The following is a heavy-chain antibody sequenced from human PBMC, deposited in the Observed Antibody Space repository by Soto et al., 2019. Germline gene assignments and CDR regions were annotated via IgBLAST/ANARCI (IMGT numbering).Heavy chain of an antibody. CDR3: TGITWFRGMDV. Sequence: LLTLSLICALSGDRVSSTSAAWNWILQSPSRGLEWRGRTYYKSKWNNDYALSVKSRITINPDKSKNQFSLHLYSVTPDETAVYYCTGITWFRGMDVWAKATPVTTYS. D-gene: IGHD3-10*01. CDR2: TYYKSKWNN. V-gene: IGHV6-1*01. CDR1: GDRVSSTSAA. J-gene: IGHJ6*04.